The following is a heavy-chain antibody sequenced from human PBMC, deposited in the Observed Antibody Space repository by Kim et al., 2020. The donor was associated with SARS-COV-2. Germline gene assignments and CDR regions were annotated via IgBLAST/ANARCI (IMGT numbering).Heavy chain of an antibody. CDR2: IKEDGSEK. CDR3: ARRGWFFDH. V-gene: IGHV3-7*03. J-gene: IGHJ4*02. D-gene: IGHD6-19*01. Sequence: GGSLRLSCAASGFTFGNYWMTWVRQAPGKGLEWVAIIKEDGSEKFYVDSVKGRFTISRDNAKNSLYLQMNSLRAEDTAIYYCARRGWFFDHWGQGTLVTVSS. CDR1: GFTFGNYW.